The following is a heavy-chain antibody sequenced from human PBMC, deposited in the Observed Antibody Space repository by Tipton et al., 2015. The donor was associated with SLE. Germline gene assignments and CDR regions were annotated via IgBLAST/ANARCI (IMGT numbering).Heavy chain of an antibody. D-gene: IGHD6-13*01. J-gene: IGHJ3*02. CDR3: ARDRGIAAAGNDAFDI. V-gene: IGHV4-34*01. CDR2: ISHSGST. Sequence: TLSLTCAVYGGSFSGYYWSWIRQPPGKGLEWIGEISHSGSTNYNPSLKSRVTISVDTSKNQFSLKLRSVTAADPAVYYCARDRGIAAAGNDAFDIWGQGTMVTVSS. CDR1: GGSFSGYY.